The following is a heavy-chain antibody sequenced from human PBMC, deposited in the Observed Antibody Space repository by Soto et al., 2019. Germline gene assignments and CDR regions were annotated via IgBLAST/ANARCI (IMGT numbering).Heavy chain of an antibody. D-gene: IGHD2-15*01. CDR1: GDSIRGYHYY. CDR2: IYYSGST. Sequence: SETLSLTCSVSGDSIRGYHYYFIWIRQPPWKGLELIGYIYYSGSTYYNPSLKSRVTISVDTSKNQFSLKLSSVTAADTAVYYCAREPLLSPTHCSGGSCYSDWFDPWGQGTLVTVSS. V-gene: IGHV4-30-4*01. J-gene: IGHJ5*02. CDR3: AREPLLSPTHCSGGSCYSDWFDP.